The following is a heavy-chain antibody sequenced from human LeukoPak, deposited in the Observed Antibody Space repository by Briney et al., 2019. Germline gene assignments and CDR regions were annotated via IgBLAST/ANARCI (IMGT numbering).Heavy chain of an antibody. D-gene: IGHD4-17*01. CDR3: ARWSGDYPSYYFDY. V-gene: IGHV3-30*02. J-gene: IGHJ4*02. Sequence: GGSLRLSCAASGFTFSSYGLHWVRQAPGKGLEWVALIRSDGSSKNYADSVRGRFTISRDASKDAVYIQMNSVRAEDTAVYSGARWSGDYPSYYFDYWGQGTLVTVSS. CDR1: GFTFSSYG. CDR2: IRSDGSSK.